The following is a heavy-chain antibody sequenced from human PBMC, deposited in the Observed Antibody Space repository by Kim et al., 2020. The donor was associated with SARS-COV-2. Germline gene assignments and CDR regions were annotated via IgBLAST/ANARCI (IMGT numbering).Heavy chain of an antibody. CDR2: IYYSGST. V-gene: IGHV4-39*01. CDR1: GGSISSSSYY. CDR3: ARRNNRPFNWFDP. Sequence: SETLSLTCTVSGGSISSSSYYWGWIRQPPGKGLEWIGSIYYSGSTYYNPSLKSRVTIYVDTSKNQFSLKLSSVTAADTAVYYCARRNNRPFNWFDPWGQGTLVTVSS. J-gene: IGHJ5*02.